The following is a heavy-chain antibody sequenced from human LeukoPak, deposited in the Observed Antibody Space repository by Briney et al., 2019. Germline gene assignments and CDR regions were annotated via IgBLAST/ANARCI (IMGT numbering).Heavy chain of an antibody. V-gene: IGHV1-69*13. J-gene: IGHJ5*02. CDR2: IIPIFGTA. Sequence: SVKVSCKASGGTFSSYSISWVRQAPGQGLEWMGGIIPIFGTANYAQKFQGRVTITADGSTSTAYMELSSLRSEDTAVYYCARDRTWRSTSRNWFDPWGQGTLVTVSS. CDR1: GGTFSSYS. D-gene: IGHD2-2*01. CDR3: ARDRTWRSTSRNWFDP.